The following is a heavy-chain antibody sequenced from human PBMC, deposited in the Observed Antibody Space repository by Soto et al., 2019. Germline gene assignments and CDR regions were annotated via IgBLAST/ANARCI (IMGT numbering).Heavy chain of an antibody. CDR2: TYHSGST. CDR1: GYSISSGYY. D-gene: IGHD6-6*01. Sequence: SETLSLTCAVSGYSISSGYYWGWIRQPPGKGLEWIGSTYHSGSTYYNPSLKSRVTISVDTSKNQFSLKLSSVTAADTAVYYCARDREYSSSPDFDYWGQGTLVTVSS. CDR3: ARDREYSSSPDFDY. V-gene: IGHV4-38-2*02. J-gene: IGHJ4*02.